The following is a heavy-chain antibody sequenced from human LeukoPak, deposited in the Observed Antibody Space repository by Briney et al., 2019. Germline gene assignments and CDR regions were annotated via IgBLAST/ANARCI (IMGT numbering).Heavy chain of an antibody. CDR2: MNPNSGNT. Sequence: ASVKVSCKTSGYTFTNYDINWVRQATGQGLEWMEWMNPNSGNTRCAQKFQGRVTMTSSTSISTAYMELSSLRSEDTAVYYCARGVRSDYWGQGTLVTVSS. CDR1: GYTFTNYD. D-gene: IGHD3-22*01. J-gene: IGHJ4*02. CDR3: ARGVRSDY. V-gene: IGHV1-8*01.